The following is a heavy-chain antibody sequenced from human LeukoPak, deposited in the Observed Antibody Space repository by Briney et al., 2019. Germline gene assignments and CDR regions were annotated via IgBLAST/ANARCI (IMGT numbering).Heavy chain of an antibody. Sequence: PGGSLRLSCAASGFTFSTYVMSWVRQAPGKGLVWVAGFVSSGVSANYADSVKGRFTVSRDNAKNSLYLQMNSLRAGDTAVYYCARDVPVTMVRGAPDYWGQGTLVTVSS. CDR2: FVSSGVSA. CDR1: GFTFSTYV. CDR3: ARDVPVTMVRGAPDY. V-gene: IGHV3-23*01. D-gene: IGHD3-10*01. J-gene: IGHJ4*02.